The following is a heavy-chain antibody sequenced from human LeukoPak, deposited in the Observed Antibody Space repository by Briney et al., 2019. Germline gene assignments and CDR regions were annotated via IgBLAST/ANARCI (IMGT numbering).Heavy chain of an antibody. Sequence: PSQTLSLTCAVSGGSISSGGYSWSWIRQPPGKGLEWIGYIYHSGSTYYNPSLKSRVTISVDTSKNQFSLKLSSVTAADTAVYYCARDGPNHIVGATTAFDIWGQGTMVTVSS. CDR1: GGSISSGGYS. J-gene: IGHJ3*02. D-gene: IGHD1-26*01. V-gene: IGHV4-30-2*01. CDR2: IYHSGST. CDR3: ARDGPNHIVGATTAFDI.